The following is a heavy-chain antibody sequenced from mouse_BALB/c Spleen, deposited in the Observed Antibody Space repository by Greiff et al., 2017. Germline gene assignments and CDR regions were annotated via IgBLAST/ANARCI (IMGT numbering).Heavy chain of an antibody. CDR2: ISSGGST. D-gene: IGHD2-1*01. Sequence: LVESGGGLVKPGGSLKLSCAASGFTFSSYAMSWVRQTPEKRLEWVASISSGGSTYYPDSVKGRFTISRDNARNILYLQMSSLRSEDTAMYYCARGYGNYGSYFDYWGQGTTLTVSS. V-gene: IGHV5-6-5*01. CDR3: ARGYGNYGSYFDY. J-gene: IGHJ2*01. CDR1: GFTFSSYA.